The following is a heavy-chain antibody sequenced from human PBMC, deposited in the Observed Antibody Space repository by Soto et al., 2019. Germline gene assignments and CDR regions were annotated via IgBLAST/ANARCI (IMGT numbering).Heavy chain of an antibody. CDR3: ARQDTGSYSSGWYALGFYYYYGMDV. J-gene: IGHJ6*02. Sequence: GESLNSSCTGSGYRFTIYCIGCVRQLTGKGLEWVGIIYPGDSDTRYSPSFQGQVTISADKSISTAYLQWSSLKASDTAMYYCARQDTGSYSSGWYALGFYYYYGMDVWGQGTTVTVSS. CDR1: GYRFTIYC. CDR2: IYPGDSDT. V-gene: IGHV5-51*01. D-gene: IGHD6-19*01.